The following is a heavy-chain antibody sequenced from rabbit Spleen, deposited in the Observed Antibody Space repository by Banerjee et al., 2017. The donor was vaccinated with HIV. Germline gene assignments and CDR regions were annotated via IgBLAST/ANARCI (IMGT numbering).Heavy chain of an antibody. V-gene: IGHV1S40*01. CDR2: IDTGSSGFT. J-gene: IGHJ4*01. CDR1: GVSFSVSSY. Sequence: QSLEESGGDLVKPGASLTLTCTASGVSFSVSSYMCWVRQAPGKGLEWIACIDTGSSGFTYFASWAKGRFTISSHNAQNTLYLQLTSLTAADTATYFCARSGYVGWGGDGDLTGNKLWGPGTLVTVS. CDR3: ARSGYVGWGGDGDLTGNKL. D-gene: IGHD4-1*01.